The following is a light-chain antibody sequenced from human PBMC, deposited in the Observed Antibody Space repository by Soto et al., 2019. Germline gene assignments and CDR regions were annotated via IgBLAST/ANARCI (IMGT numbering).Light chain of an antibody. J-gene: IGLJ1*01. CDR3: TSYTRSSTLV. CDR2: DVS. Sequence: QSALTQPASVSGSHGHSITISCTGTSNDVGAYNYVSWYQQHPGKAPELMIYDVSNRPSGVSSRFSGSKSGNTASLTISGLQPDDEADYYCTSYTRSSTLVFGAGTKLTVL. CDR1: SNDVGAYNY. V-gene: IGLV2-14*01.